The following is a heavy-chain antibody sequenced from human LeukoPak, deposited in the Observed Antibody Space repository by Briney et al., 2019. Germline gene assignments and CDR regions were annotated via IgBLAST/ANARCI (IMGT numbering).Heavy chain of an antibody. V-gene: IGHV1-18*01. CDR3: ARDRCYDSSGYYSSY. D-gene: IGHD3-22*01. CDR2: ISAYNGNT. Sequence: ASVKVSCKASGYTFTSYGISWVRQAPGQGLEWMGWISAYNGNTNYAQKLQGRVTMTTDTSTSTAYMELRSLRSDDTAVYYCARDRCYDSSGYYSSYWGQGTLVTVSS. CDR1: GYTFTSYG. J-gene: IGHJ4*02.